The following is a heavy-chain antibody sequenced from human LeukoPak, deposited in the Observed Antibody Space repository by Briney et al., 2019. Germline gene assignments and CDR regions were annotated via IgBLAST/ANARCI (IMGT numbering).Heavy chain of an antibody. CDR3: TREWNWQGLVVRRNAFDI. CDR2: IRSKAYGGTT. V-gene: IGHV3-49*03. J-gene: IGHJ3*02. D-gene: IGHD3/OR15-3a*01. CDR1: GFTFGDYA. Sequence: GGSLRLSCTASGFTFGDYAMSWFRQAPGKGLEWVGFIRSKAYGGTTEYAASVKGRFTISRDDSKSIAYLQMNSLKTGDTAVYYCTREWNWQGLVVRRNAFDIWGQGTMVTVSS.